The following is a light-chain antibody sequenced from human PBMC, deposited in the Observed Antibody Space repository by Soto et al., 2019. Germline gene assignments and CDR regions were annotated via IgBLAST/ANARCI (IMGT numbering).Light chain of an antibody. V-gene: IGKV1-39*01. CDR3: QQSYSSPIT. CDR2: AAS. J-gene: IGKJ5*01. Sequence: DIQMTQSPSSLSASVGDRVTITCRASQSSSSYLYWYQQKPGKAPKIRIYAASSLQSGVPSRFSGSGSGEDFTPTISSLQPEDCATYYCQQSYSSPITFGQGTRLEIK. CDR1: QSSSSY.